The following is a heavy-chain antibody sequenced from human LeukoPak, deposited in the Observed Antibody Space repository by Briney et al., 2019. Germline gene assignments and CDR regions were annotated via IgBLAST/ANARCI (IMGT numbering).Heavy chain of an antibody. Sequence: ASVKVSCKASGYTFTSYYMHWVRQAPGQGLEWMGIINPSGGSTSYAQKFQGRVTMTTDTSTSTAYMELRSLRSDDTAVYYCARDPPWGYCGGDCYIHWGQGTLVTVSS. V-gene: IGHV1-46*01. D-gene: IGHD2-21*01. CDR2: INPSGGST. CDR3: ARDPPWGYCGGDCYIH. CDR1: GYTFTSYY. J-gene: IGHJ4*02.